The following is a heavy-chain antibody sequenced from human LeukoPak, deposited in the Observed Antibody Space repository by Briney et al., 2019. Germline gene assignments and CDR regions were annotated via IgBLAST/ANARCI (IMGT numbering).Heavy chain of an antibody. CDR3: LRGGWYNTY. Sequence: PSETLSLTCTVSGGSISSHYWSWIRQPPGKGLEWIGSIYYTGTTNYNPSLKSRVTISVDTSKNQFSLKRTSLTAADTAVYYCLRGGWYNTYWGQGTLVTVSS. J-gene: IGHJ4*02. V-gene: IGHV4-59*08. CDR1: GGSISSHY. CDR2: IYYTGTT. D-gene: IGHD6-19*01.